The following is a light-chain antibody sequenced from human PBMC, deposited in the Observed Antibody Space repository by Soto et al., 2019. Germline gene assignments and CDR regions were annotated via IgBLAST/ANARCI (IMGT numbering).Light chain of an antibody. CDR3: QQANSFPLT. CDR1: QGINSW. Sequence: DIQLTQSPSSVSASVGDSVTITCRASQGINSWLAWYQQKPGKAPKLLIYAASSLQSGVPSRFSGSGSWTEFPITVSSLQPEDFATYYCQQANSFPLTFGGGTKVEIK. J-gene: IGKJ4*01. CDR2: AAS. V-gene: IGKV1-12*01.